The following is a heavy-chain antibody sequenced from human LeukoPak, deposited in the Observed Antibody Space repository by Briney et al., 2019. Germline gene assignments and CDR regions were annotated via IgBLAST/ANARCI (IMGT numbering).Heavy chain of an antibody. Sequence: SGPTLVNPTQTLTLTCTFSGFSLSTSGMRVSWTRQPPGRALEWLARIDWDDDKFYSTSLKTRLTISKDTSKNQVVLTMTNMDPVDTATYYCARGIAVAGNFDYWGQGTLVTVSS. D-gene: IGHD6-19*01. V-gene: IGHV2-70*04. CDR3: ARGIAVAGNFDY. J-gene: IGHJ4*02. CDR1: GFSLSTSGMR. CDR2: IDWDDDK.